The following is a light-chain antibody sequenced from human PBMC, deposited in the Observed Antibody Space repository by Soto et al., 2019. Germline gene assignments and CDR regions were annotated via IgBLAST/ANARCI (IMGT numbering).Light chain of an antibody. CDR2: TAS. CDR3: QQSYNSPLT. Sequence: DIQMPQSPSSLSASVGDRVTITCRASQNIRTYLNWYQQQAGKAPNLLIYTASSLQSGVPSRFSGSGSGTDFTLTISSLQPEDFATYYCQQSYNSPLTFGGGTKVEIK. CDR1: QNIRTY. V-gene: IGKV1-39*01. J-gene: IGKJ4*01.